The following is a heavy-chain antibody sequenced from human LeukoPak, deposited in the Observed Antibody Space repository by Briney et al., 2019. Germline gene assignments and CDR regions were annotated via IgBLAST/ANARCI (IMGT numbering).Heavy chain of an antibody. CDR1: GYTFTSYA. D-gene: IGHD3-10*01. Sequence: GASVKVSCKASGYTFTSYAMHWVRQAPGQGLEWMGWINPNSGGTNYAQKFQGRVTMTRDTSISTAYMELSRLRSDDTAVYYCARARVARGVIIIVLDYWGQGTLVTVSS. CDR2: INPNSGGT. J-gene: IGHJ4*02. CDR3: ARARVARGVIIIVLDY. V-gene: IGHV1-2*02.